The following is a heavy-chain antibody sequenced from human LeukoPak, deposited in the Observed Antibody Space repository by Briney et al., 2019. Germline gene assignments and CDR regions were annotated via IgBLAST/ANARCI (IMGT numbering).Heavy chain of an antibody. Sequence: GGSLRLSCAASGFSFDDYAMHWVRQAPGKGLEWVSLISGDGGRTFYADSVKGRFTISRDNSKNSLYLQMNSLRSEDTALYSCAKDIHDRGYPDYWGQGTLVTVSS. D-gene: IGHD3-22*01. V-gene: IGHV3-43*02. CDR3: AKDIHDRGYPDY. CDR2: ISGDGGRT. J-gene: IGHJ4*02. CDR1: GFSFDDYA.